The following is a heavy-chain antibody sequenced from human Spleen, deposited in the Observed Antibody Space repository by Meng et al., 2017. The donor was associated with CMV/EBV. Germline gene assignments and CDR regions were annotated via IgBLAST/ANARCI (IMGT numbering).Heavy chain of an antibody. CDR3: AREQVMVAAASTENWFDP. V-gene: IGHV4-31*02. CDR1: SINSGDYY. D-gene: IGHD2-15*01. Sequence: SINSGDYYWSWIRQHPGKGLERIGYIYHSGTTRYNPSLRSRVTMSIDTSKNQFSLKLSSVTAADTALYYCAREQVMVAAASTENWFDPWGQGTLVTVSS. J-gene: IGHJ5*02. CDR2: IYHSGTT.